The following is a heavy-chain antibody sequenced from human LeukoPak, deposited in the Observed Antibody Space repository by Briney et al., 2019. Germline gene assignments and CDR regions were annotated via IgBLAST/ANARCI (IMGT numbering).Heavy chain of an antibody. V-gene: IGHV1-18*01. CDR3: ARDCSNGVCYPRAY. CDR1: GYTLSGYG. CDR2: ITTYNGDK. J-gene: IGHJ4*02. D-gene: IGHD2-8*01. Sequence: ASVKVSCKASGYTLSGYGISWLRQAPGQGLEWVGWITTYNGDKKYSEKFQGRITMTTDTSTSTYYMELRSLRSDDTAIYYCARDCSNGVCYPRAYWGQGTLVIVST.